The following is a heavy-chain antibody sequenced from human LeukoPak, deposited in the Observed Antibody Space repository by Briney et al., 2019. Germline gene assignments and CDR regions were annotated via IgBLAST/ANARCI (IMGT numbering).Heavy chain of an antibody. CDR1: GFTFSSYW. V-gene: IGHV3-7*01. Sequence: PGGSLRLSCAASGFTFSSYWMSWVLQAPGKGLEWVANIKQDGSEKYYVDSVKGRFTISRDNAKNSLYLQMNSLRAEDTAVYYCALDLYSSGWPGIDYWGQGTLVTVSS. J-gene: IGHJ4*02. CDR3: ALDLYSSGWPGIDY. D-gene: IGHD6-19*01. CDR2: IKQDGSEK.